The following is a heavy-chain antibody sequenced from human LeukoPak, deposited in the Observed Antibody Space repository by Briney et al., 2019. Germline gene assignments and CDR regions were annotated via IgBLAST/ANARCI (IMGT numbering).Heavy chain of an antibody. D-gene: IGHD3-10*01. Sequence: SGGSLRLSCAASGFTFTNYAMSWVRQAPGKGLEWVSAISGSGARTYYADSVKGRFTVSRDNSKNTVYLQMSSLRAEDRAVYYCAKEQTSSGFFDYWGQGTLVTVSS. V-gene: IGHV3-23*01. CDR3: AKEQTSSGFFDY. CDR2: ISGSGART. CDR1: GFTFTNYA. J-gene: IGHJ4*02.